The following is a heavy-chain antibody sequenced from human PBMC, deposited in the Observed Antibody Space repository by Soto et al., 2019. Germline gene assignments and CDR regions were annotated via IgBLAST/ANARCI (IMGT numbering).Heavy chain of an antibody. CDR3: ARTGGPHDYIWGSYRSPVAFDI. V-gene: IGHV1-18*01. CDR1: GYTFTSYG. CDR2: ISAYNGNT. Sequence: ASVKVSCKASGYTFTSYGISWVRQAPGQGLEWMGWISAYNGNTNYAQKLQGRVTMTTDTSTSTAYMELRSLRSDDTAVYYCARTGGPHDYIWGSYRSPVAFDIWGQGTMVTVSS. D-gene: IGHD3-16*02. J-gene: IGHJ3*02.